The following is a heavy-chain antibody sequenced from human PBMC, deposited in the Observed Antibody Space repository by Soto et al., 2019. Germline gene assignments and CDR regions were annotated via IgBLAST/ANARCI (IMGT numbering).Heavy chain of an antibody. CDR2: IYYSGST. J-gene: IGHJ6*02. CDR3: ARHDYYGSGSYFFGSYYYGMDV. D-gene: IGHD3-10*01. Sequence: PSETLSLTCTVSGGSISSSSYYWGWIRQPPGKGLEWIGSIYYSGSTYYNPSLKSRVTISVDTSKNQFSLKLSSVTAADTAVYYCARHDYYGSGSYFFGSYYYGMDVWGQGTTVTVSS. CDR1: GGSISSSSYY. V-gene: IGHV4-39*01.